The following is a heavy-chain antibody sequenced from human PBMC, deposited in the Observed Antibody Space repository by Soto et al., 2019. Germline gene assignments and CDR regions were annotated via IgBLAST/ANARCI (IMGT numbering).Heavy chain of an antibody. Sequence: SETLSLTCTVSGGSISSGDYYWSWIRQHPGKGLEWIGTIYFSGTTYYNPSLKSRVTISVDTSKSQFSLKLSSVTAADTAVYYCAGRDRSSFSYWLDTWGQGTLVTVSS. V-gene: IGHV4-31*03. J-gene: IGHJ5*02. CDR2: IYFSGTT. D-gene: IGHD3-22*01. CDR3: AGRDRSSFSYWLDT. CDR1: GGSISSGDYY.